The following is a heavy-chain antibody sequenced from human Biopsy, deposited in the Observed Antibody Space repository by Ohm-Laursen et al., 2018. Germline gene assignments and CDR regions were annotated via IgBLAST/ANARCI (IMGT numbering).Heavy chain of an antibody. CDR2: ISYDQITK. V-gene: IGHV3-30*04. J-gene: IGHJ6*02. D-gene: IGHD5/OR15-5a*01. CDR3: AKDLSVYYYGIDV. CDR1: GFTFRNYA. Sequence: SLRLSCSASGFTFRNYALTWVRLAPGKGLEWVAVISYDQITKHYADSVRGRFTISRDNSKNTLYLQVNSLRAEDTAVYYCAKDLSVYYYGIDVWGQGTTVTVSS.